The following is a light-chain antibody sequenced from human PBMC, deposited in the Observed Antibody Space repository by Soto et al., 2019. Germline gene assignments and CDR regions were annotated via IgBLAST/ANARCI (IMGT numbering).Light chain of an antibody. J-gene: IGKJ1*01. Sequence: EVVLTQSPATLSLSPGDRATLSCGASQSVDSNYLAWYQQKPGLAPRLLIYDASSRATGIPDRFSGSGSGTDFTLTISRLEPEDFAVYYCQQYASTPRTFGQGTKVEIK. CDR2: DAS. CDR3: QQYASTPRT. CDR1: QSVDSNY. V-gene: IGKV3D-20*01.